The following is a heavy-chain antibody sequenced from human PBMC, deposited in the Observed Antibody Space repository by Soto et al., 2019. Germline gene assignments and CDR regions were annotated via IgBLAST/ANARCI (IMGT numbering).Heavy chain of an antibody. Sequence: GGSLRLSCAASVFTFSNYAMHLVRQTPGKGLEWVSAITGSGSGPHSSDSLRGRFTTSRDNSKNTLFLHMNSLRVEDTAVYYCARGLSLYSVNFFEYWGQGVMVTLSS. CDR3: ARGLSLYSVNFFEY. CDR2: ITGSGSGP. D-gene: IGHD2-15*01. V-gene: IGHV3-23*01. J-gene: IGHJ4*02. CDR1: VFTFSNYA.